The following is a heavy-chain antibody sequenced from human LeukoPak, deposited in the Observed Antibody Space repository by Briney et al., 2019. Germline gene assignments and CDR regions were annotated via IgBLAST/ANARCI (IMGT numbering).Heavy chain of an antibody. CDR2: MNPNSGNT. D-gene: IGHD6-13*01. J-gene: IGHJ4*02. Sequence: ASVKVSCKASGYTFTSHDINWVRQATGQGLEWMGWMNPNSGNTGYAQKFHGRVTMTRNTSISTAYMELSSLRSEDTAVYYCARGVAAAGRDEDYWGQGTLVTVSS. V-gene: IGHV1-8*01. CDR1: GYTFTSHD. CDR3: ARGVAAAGRDEDY.